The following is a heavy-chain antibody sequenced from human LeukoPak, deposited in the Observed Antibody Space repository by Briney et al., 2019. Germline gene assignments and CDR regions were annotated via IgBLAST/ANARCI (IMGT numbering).Heavy chain of an antibody. V-gene: IGHV5-51*01. CDR1: GYNFPRYW. CDR3: ASGGYYDSSGYSPFAFDI. D-gene: IGHD3-22*01. CDR2: IYPGDSET. Sequence: GESLKISCKGSGYNFPRYWIAWVRQMSGKGLEWMGIIYPGDSETRYSPSFQGQVTISADKSISTAYLQWSSLKASDTAMYYCASGGYYDSSGYSPFAFDIWGQGTMVTVSS. J-gene: IGHJ3*02.